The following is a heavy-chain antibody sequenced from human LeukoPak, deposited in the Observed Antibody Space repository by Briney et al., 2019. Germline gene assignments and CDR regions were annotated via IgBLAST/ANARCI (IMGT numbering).Heavy chain of an antibody. Sequence: SETLSLTCAVYGGSFSGYYWSWIRQPPGKGPEWIGEINHRGSTNYNPSLKSRVTISVDTSKTQSSLKLNSVTAADTALYYCAREISWSRGGFDIWGQGTMVTVSS. CDR3: AREISWSRGGFDI. V-gene: IGHV4-34*01. CDR2: INHRGST. J-gene: IGHJ3*02. D-gene: IGHD6-13*01. CDR1: GGSFSGYY.